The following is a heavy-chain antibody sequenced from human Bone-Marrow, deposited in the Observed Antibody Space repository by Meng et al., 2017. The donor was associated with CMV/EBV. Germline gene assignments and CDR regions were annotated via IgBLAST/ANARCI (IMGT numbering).Heavy chain of an antibody. J-gene: IGHJ5*02. Sequence: SETLSLTCAGYGGSFSGYHWSWIRQPPGKGLEWIGEVYHSGGTNYDPSLKRRVTISLDMSKNHFSLKLSSVTAADTARYYCARIHCPTTNCRYEVGGGWFNPWGQGTLVTVSS. CDR2: VYHSGGT. D-gene: IGHD2-2*01. CDR1: GGSFSGYH. CDR3: ARIHCPTTNCRYEVGGGWFNP. V-gene: IGHV4-34*01.